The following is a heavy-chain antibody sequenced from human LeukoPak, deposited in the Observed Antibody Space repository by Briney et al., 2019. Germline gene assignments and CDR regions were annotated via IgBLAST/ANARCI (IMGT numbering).Heavy chain of an antibody. CDR1: GFTVSSNY. CDR2: IKEDGSEK. J-gene: IGHJ5*01. Sequence: GGSLRLSCAASGFTVSSNYMSWVRQAPGKGLEWVANIKEDGSEKYYVDSVKGRFTISRDNAKNSLYLQMNSLRAEDTAVYYCARKPNEMYNWFDSWGQGALVTVSS. D-gene: IGHD1-1*01. V-gene: IGHV3-7*01. CDR3: ARKPNEMYNWFDS.